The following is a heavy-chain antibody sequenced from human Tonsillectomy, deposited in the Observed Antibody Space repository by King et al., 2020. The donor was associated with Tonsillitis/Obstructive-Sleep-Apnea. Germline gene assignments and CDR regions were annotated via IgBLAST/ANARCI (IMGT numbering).Heavy chain of an antibody. D-gene: IGHD6-13*01. CDR2: INTNTGNP. J-gene: IGHJ6*03. Sequence: VQLVESGSELKKPGASVKVSCKASGYTFTSYAMNWVRQAPGQGLEWMGWINTNTGNPTYAQGFTGRFVFSLDTSVSTAYLQISSLKAEDTAVYYCARDCSGIAAAGAFNYYYYYMDVWGKGTTVTVSS. V-gene: IGHV7-4-1*02. CDR1: GYTFTSYA. CDR3: ARDCSGIAAAGAFNYYYYYMDV.